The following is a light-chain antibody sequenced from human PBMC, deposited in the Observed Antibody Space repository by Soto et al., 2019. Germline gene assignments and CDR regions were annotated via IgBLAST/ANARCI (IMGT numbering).Light chain of an antibody. V-gene: IGKV1-5*03. CDR3: QQYNSYWT. CDR2: KAS. J-gene: IGKJ1*01. Sequence: IQMTQSPSSLSASVGDRVTITCRASQSISSYLNWYQQKPGKAPKLLIYKASSLESGVPSRFSGSGSGTEFTLTISSLQPDDFATYYCQQYNSYWTFGQGTKV. CDR1: QSISSY.